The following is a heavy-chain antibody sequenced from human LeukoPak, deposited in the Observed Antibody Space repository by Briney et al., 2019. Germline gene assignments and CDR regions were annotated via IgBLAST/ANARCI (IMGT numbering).Heavy chain of an antibody. Sequence: SETLSLTRSVSGGSISSNNFYWGWIRQPPGKGLEWIGSINYSGSTHYNASLKSRVTISVDTSKNQFSLMLSSVTAADTAVYYCARREGPPKNFDFWGQGSLVTVSS. V-gene: IGHV4-39*01. CDR3: ARREGPPKNFDF. J-gene: IGHJ4*02. CDR1: GGSISSNNFY. CDR2: INYSGST.